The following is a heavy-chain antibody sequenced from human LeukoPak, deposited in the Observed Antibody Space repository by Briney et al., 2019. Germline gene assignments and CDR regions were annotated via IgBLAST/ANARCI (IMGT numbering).Heavy chain of an antibody. Sequence: PSETLSLTCAVYGGSFSGYYWSWIRQPPGKGLEWIGYIYYSGSTNYNPSLKSRVTISVDTSKNQFSLKLSSVTAADTAVYYCARSSPGNWFDPWGQGTLVTVSS. D-gene: IGHD6-6*01. V-gene: IGHV4-59*01. CDR1: GGSFSGYY. CDR2: IYYSGST. J-gene: IGHJ5*02. CDR3: ARSSPGNWFDP.